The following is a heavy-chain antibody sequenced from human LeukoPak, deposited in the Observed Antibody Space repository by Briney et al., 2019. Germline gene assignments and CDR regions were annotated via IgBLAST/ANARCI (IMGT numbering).Heavy chain of an antibody. CDR2: IYYSGST. V-gene: IGHV4-59*12. Sequence: SSETLSLTCTVSGGSISSYYWSWIRQPPGKGLEWIGYIYYSGSTNYNPSLKSRVTISVDTSKNQFFLKLTAVTAADSAVYYCARESAGLPRRGIDWFGELPPGTYVWGQGTMVTVSS. J-gene: IGHJ3*01. CDR3: ARESAGLPRRGIDWFGELPPGTYV. CDR1: GGSISSYY. D-gene: IGHD3-10*01.